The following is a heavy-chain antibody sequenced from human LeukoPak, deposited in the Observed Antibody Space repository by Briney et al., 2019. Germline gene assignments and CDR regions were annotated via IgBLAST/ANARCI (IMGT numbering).Heavy chain of an antibody. CDR2: INPKSGGT. D-gene: IGHD2-2*01. CDR1: GYTFTGYY. V-gene: IGHV1-2*02. J-gene: IGHJ5*02. Sequence: SVTVSCKASGYTFTGYYMHWVRQAPGQGLEWMGWINPKSGGTNYAQKFQGRVTMTRDTSIHTAYMELSRLRSDDTAVYYCAREEYGFDPWGQGTRVSVSS. CDR3: AREEYGFDP.